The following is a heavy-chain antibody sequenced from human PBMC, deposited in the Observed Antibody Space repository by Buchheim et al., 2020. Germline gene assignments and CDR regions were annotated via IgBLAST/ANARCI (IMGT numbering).Heavy chain of an antibody. CDR1: GFTFSSYA. CDR2: ISYDGSNK. Sequence: QVQLVESGGGVVQPGRSLRLSCAASGFTFSSYAMHWVRQAPGKGLEWVAVISYDGSNKYYADSVKGRFTISRDNSKNTLYLQMNSLRAEDTAVYYCARESGYDYYYGMDVWGQGTT. CDR3: ARESGYDYYYGMDV. D-gene: IGHD3-3*01. J-gene: IGHJ6*02. V-gene: IGHV3-30-3*01.